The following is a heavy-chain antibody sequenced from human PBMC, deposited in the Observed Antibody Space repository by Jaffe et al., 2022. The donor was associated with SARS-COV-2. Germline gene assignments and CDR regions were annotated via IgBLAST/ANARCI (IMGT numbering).Heavy chain of an antibody. CDR1: GFTFSNAW. V-gene: IGHV3-15*01. CDR3: TTANPSGNYDILTGYSLTRYYFDY. Sequence: EVQLVESGGGLVKPGGSLRLSCAASGFTFSNAWMSWVRQAPGKGLEWVGRIKSKTDGGTTDYAAPVKGRFTISRDDSKNTLYLQMNSLKTEDTAVYYCTTANPSGNYDILTGYSLTRYYFDYWGQGTLVTVSS. D-gene: IGHD3-9*01. J-gene: IGHJ4*02. CDR2: IKSKTDGGTT.